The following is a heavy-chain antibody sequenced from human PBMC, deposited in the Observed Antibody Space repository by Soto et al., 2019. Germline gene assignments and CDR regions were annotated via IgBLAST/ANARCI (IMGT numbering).Heavy chain of an antibody. Sequence: QVQLQESGPGLVEPSQTLSLTCSVSGGSISGEAYYWSRIRQYSGRGLEWIGYIHYSGSTYSNPSLKSRVTISVDTSKTQFFLKLTSVTAADTAVYYCARAWTATAGWANWFDRWGQGTLVTVSS. CDR3: ARAWTATAGWANWFDR. CDR2: IHYSGST. CDR1: GGSISGEAYY. D-gene: IGHD6-13*01. J-gene: IGHJ5*02. V-gene: IGHV4-31*03.